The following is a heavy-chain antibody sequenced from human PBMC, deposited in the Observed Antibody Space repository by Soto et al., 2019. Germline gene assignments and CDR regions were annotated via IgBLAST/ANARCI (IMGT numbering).Heavy chain of an antibody. CDR2: ISYDGSNK. J-gene: IGHJ5*02. D-gene: IGHD6-6*01. CDR1: GFTFSSYG. Sequence: QVQLVESGGGVVQPGRSLRLSCAASGFTFSSYGMHWVRQAPGKGLEWVAVISYDGSNKYYADSVKGRFTISRDNSKNTLYLQMNSLRAEDTAVYYCAREGQLGYNWFDPWGQGTLVTVSS. V-gene: IGHV3-30*03. CDR3: AREGQLGYNWFDP.